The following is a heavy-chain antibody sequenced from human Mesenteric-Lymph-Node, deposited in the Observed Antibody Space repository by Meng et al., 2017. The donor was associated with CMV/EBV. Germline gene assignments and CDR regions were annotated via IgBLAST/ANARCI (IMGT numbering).Heavy chain of an antibody. CDR3: AKDSGASLGY. CDR1: GFTFGDYS. J-gene: IGHJ4*02. D-gene: IGHD7-27*01. CDR2: ISWNAGST. Sequence: GESLKISCAASGFTFGDYSMHWVRQAPGKGLEWVSFISWNAGSTYYADSVKGRFTISRDNSKSSLFLQLNSLRSEDTAVYYCAKDSGASLGYSGQGTLVTVSS. V-gene: IGHV3-43*01.